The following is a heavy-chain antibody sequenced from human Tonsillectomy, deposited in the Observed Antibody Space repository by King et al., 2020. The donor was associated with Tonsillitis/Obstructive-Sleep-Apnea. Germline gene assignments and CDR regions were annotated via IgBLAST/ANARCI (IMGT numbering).Heavy chain of an antibody. Sequence: VQLVESGGGLVKPGGSLRLSCAASGFTFSNAWMSWVRQAPGKGLEWVGRIKSKTDGGTTDYAAPVKGRFTISRDDSKNTLYLQMNSLKTEDTAVYYCTTAPSPRRAYCGGDCYWPYDYWGQGTLVTVSS. D-gene: IGHD2-21*01. J-gene: IGHJ4*02. CDR2: IKSKTDGGTT. CDR1: GFTFSNAW. V-gene: IGHV3-15*01. CDR3: TTAPSPRRAYCGGDCYWPYDY.